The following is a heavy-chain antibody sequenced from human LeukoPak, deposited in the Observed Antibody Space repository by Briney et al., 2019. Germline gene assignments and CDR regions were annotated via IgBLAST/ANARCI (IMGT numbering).Heavy chain of an antibody. J-gene: IGHJ4*02. CDR3: ARHLTTDTAMSKFDY. Sequence: SETLSLTCTVSGSSISSYYWSWIRQPAGKGLEWIGHIYNSGSTNYNPSLKGRVTMSVATSKNQFSLKLRSVTAADTAVYYCARHLTTDTAMSKFDYWGQGTLVTVSS. V-gene: IGHV4-4*07. CDR1: GSSISSYY. D-gene: IGHD5-18*01. CDR2: IYNSGST.